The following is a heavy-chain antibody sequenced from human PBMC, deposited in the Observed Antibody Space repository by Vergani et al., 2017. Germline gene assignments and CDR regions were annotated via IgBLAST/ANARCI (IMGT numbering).Heavy chain of an antibody. V-gene: IGHV4-59*06. Sequence: QVQLQESGPGLVKPSETLSLTCTVSGGSISSYYWSWIRQHPGKGLEWIGYIYYSGSTYYNPSLKSRVTISVDTSKNQFSLKLSSVTAADTAVYYCARAQIAAAASWGGSMDVWGKGTTVTVSS. CDR1: GGSISSYY. CDR2: IYYSGST. J-gene: IGHJ6*03. D-gene: IGHD6-13*01. CDR3: ARAQIAAAASWGGSMDV.